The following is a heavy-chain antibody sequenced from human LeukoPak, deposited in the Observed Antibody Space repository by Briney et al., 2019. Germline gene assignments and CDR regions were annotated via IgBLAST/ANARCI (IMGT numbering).Heavy chain of an antibody. CDR2: ITSSSSYI. J-gene: IGHJ3*02. Sequence: GGSLRLSCAASGFTFSSYSMNWVRQAPGKGLEWVSSITSSSSYISYADSVKGRFTISRDNAKNSLYLQMNSLGDEDTAVYYCASGRNVGITGTTGAFDIWGQGTMVTVSS. D-gene: IGHD1-7*01. V-gene: IGHV3-21*01. CDR3: ASGRNVGITGTTGAFDI. CDR1: GFTFSSYS.